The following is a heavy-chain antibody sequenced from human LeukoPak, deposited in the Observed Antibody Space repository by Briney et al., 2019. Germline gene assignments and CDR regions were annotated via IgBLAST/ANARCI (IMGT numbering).Heavy chain of an antibody. Sequence: AGGSLRLSCAASRFIFSDYAMSWVRQAPGKGLEWVSVIYSGGSTYYADSVKGRFTISRDNSKNTLYLQMNSLRAEDTAVYYCARGSYDFWSGYYYFDYWGQGTLVTVSS. D-gene: IGHD3-3*01. V-gene: IGHV3-53*01. CDR1: RFIFSDYA. CDR2: IYSGGST. J-gene: IGHJ4*02. CDR3: ARGSYDFWSGYYYFDY.